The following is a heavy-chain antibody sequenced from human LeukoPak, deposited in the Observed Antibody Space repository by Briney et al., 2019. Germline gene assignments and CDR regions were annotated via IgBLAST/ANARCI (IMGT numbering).Heavy chain of an antibody. Sequence: PGGSLRLSCAASGFTFSSYWMSWVSQAPGKGLEWVANIKQDGSEKYYVDSVKGRFTISRDNAKNSLYLQMNSLRAEDTAVYYCARDQYSSGWYYFDYWGQGTLVTVSS. CDR3: ARDQYSSGWYYFDY. D-gene: IGHD6-19*01. CDR2: IKQDGSEK. CDR1: GFTFSSYW. J-gene: IGHJ4*02. V-gene: IGHV3-7*01.